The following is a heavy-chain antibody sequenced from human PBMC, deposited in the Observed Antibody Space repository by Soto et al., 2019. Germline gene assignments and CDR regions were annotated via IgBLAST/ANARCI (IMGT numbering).Heavy chain of an antibody. Sequence: ASVKVSCKVSGYTLTELSMHWVRQAPGKGLEWMGGFDPEDGETIYAQKFQGRVTMTEDTSTDTAYMELSSLRSEDTAVYYCATAYLITHPYSSGWYRRWFDPWGQGTLVTVSS. D-gene: IGHD6-19*01. V-gene: IGHV1-24*01. CDR2: FDPEDGET. CDR3: ATAYLITHPYSSGWYRRWFDP. J-gene: IGHJ5*02. CDR1: GYTLTELS.